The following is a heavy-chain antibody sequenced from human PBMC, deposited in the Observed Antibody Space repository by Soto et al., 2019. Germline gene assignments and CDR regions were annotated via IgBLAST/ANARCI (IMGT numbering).Heavy chain of an antibody. Sequence: QVQLQESGPGLVKPSQTLSLTCTVSGGSISSGGYYWSWIRQHPGKGLEWIGYIYYSGSTYYNPSLKIRVTISVDTSKNQFSLKLSSVTAADTAVYYCARVPLGYCSGGSCYWFDPWGQGTLVTVSS. V-gene: IGHV4-31*03. J-gene: IGHJ5*02. CDR3: ARVPLGYCSGGSCYWFDP. D-gene: IGHD2-15*01. CDR1: GGSISSGGYY. CDR2: IYYSGST.